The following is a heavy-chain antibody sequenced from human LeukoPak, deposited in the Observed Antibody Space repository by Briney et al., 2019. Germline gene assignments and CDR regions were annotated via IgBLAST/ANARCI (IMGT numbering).Heavy chain of an antibody. J-gene: IGHJ5*02. CDR3: ARDLGQYYDTSDNWFDP. V-gene: IGHV3-74*01. Sequence: TGGSLRLSCAASGFTFSSYAMSWVRHAPGKGLVWVSRINSDGINTSYADSVKGRFTISRDNAKNTLNLQMNSLRAEDTAVYYCARDLGQYYDTSDNWFDPWGQGTLVTVSS. CDR2: INSDGINT. CDR1: GFTFSSYA. D-gene: IGHD3-22*01.